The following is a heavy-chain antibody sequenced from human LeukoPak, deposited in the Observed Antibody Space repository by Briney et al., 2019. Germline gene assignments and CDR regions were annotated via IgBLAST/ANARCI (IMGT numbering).Heavy chain of an antibody. V-gene: IGHV3-73*01. D-gene: IGHD6-13*01. CDR1: GFTFSGSA. CDR2: IRSKANSYAT. Sequence: GGSLRLSCAASGFTFSGSAMHWVRQASGKGLEWVGRIRSKANSYATAYAASVKGRFTISRDDSKNTAYLQMNSLRAEDMAVYYCARVRSAAGLDYWGQGTLVTVSS. CDR3: ARVRSAAGLDY. J-gene: IGHJ4*02.